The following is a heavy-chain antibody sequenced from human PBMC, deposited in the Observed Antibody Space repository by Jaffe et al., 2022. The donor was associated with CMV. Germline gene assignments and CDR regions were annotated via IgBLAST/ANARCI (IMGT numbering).Heavy chain of an antibody. CDR3: ARDSMYSGSFLTTDY. V-gene: IGHV3-21*01. Sequence: EVQLVESGGGLVKPGGSLRLSCAASGFTFSSYSMNWVRQAPGKGLEWVSSISSSSSYIYYADSVKGRFTISRDNAKNSLYLQMNSLRAEDTAVYYCARDSMYSGSFLTTDYWGQGTLVTVSS. J-gene: IGHJ4*02. D-gene: IGHD1-26*01. CDR2: ISSSSSYI. CDR1: GFTFSSYS.